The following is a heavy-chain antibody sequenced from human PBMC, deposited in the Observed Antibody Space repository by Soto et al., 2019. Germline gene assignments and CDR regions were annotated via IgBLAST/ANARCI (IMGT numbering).Heavy chain of an antibody. CDR1: GFSFSNARMG. CDR3: ARPAHSSSWLSFSY. CDR2: IFWNDET. V-gene: IGHV2-26*01. D-gene: IGHD6-13*01. Sequence: QVTLKESGLVLVKPTETLTLTCTVSGFSFSNARMGVSWIRQPPGKALEWLAHIFWNDETSYSPSLRSRLTISKDTSKSQVVLTMTNMDPVDTATYYCARPAHSSSWLSFSYWGQGTLVTVSS. J-gene: IGHJ4*02.